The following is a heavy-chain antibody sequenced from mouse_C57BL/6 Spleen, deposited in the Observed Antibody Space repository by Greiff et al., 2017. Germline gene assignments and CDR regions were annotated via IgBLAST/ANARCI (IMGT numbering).Heavy chain of an antibody. CDR3: ARWDYDGYYYAMDY. Sequence: VQLQQSGAELARPGASVKLSCKASGYTFTSYGISWVKQRTGQGLEWIGEIYPRSGNTYYNEKFKGKATLTADKSSSTAYMELRSLTSEDSAVYFCARWDYDGYYYAMDYWGQGTSVTVSS. CDR2: IYPRSGNT. CDR1: GYTFTSYG. D-gene: IGHD2-4*01. J-gene: IGHJ4*01. V-gene: IGHV1-81*01.